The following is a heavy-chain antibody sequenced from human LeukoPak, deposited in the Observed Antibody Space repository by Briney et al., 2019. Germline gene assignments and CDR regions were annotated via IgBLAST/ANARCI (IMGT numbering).Heavy chain of an antibody. Sequence: PGGALRLSCAASRFTFSTYTMNCVPQAPGKGLEWVSSISSSSTFIYYADSVKGRFTISRDNAKNSLYLQMNSLRAEDTPVYYCARDQGLPYWGQGTLVTVSS. CDR2: ISSSSTFI. CDR1: RFTFSTYT. V-gene: IGHV3-21*01. J-gene: IGHJ4*02. CDR3: ARDQGLPY.